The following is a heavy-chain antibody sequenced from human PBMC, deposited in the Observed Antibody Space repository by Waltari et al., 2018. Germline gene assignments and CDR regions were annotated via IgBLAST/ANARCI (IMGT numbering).Heavy chain of an antibody. D-gene: IGHD3-10*01. Sequence: QVQLVESGGGVVQPGRSLRLSCAASGFTFSSYCMHWVRQAPGKGLEWVAVIWYDGSNKYDADSVKGRFTVSRDDSKNTLYLQMNSLKTEDTAVYYCTTEYYGDLLYWGQGTLVTVSS. V-gene: IGHV3-33*01. CDR3: TTEYYGDLLY. CDR2: IWYDGSNK. CDR1: GFTFSSYC. J-gene: IGHJ4*02.